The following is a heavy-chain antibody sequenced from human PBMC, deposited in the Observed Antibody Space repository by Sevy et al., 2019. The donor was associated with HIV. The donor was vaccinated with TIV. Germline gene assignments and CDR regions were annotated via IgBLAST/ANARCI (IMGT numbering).Heavy chain of an antibody. V-gene: IGHV3-72*01. CDR1: GFTFSDHY. J-gene: IGHJ4*02. D-gene: IGHD6-13*01. Sequence: GGSLRLSCAASGFTFSDHYMEWVRQTPGKGLEWVGRTRNKADSYTTEYAASVKGRFTISRDDSKNSLYLQMNSLKTEDTAVYYCATHAGLAAAGRVFDYWDQGNLVTVSS. CDR3: ATHAGLAAAGRVFDY. CDR2: TRNKADSYTT.